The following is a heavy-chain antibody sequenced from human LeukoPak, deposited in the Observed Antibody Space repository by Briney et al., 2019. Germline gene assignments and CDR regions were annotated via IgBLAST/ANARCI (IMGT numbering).Heavy chain of an antibody. V-gene: IGHV4-59*12. CDR1: AGSISSYY. Sequence: SPTLSLTCTVSAGSISSYYWSWIRQPPRKGLEWIGYIYYSGGTNYNPSLKSRVTMSVDTSKNQFSLKLSSVTAADTAVYYCARAYGGNSHYFDYWGQGTLVTVSS. CDR2: IYYSGGT. D-gene: IGHD4-23*01. CDR3: ARAYGGNSHYFDY. J-gene: IGHJ4*02.